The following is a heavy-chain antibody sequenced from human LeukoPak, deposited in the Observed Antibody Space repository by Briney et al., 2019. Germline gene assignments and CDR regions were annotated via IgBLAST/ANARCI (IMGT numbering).Heavy chain of an antibody. J-gene: IGHJ1*01. D-gene: IGHD3-9*01. CDR2: INPNSGGT. CDR1: GYTFTSYG. CDR3: ARAFDYDILTGYYMYFQH. V-gene: IGHV1-2*02. Sequence: GASVKVSCKASGYTFTSYGISWVRQAPGQGLEWMGWINPNSGGTNYAQKFQGRVTMTRDTSISTAYMELSRLRSDDTAVYYCARAFDYDILTGYYMYFQHWGQGTLVTVSS.